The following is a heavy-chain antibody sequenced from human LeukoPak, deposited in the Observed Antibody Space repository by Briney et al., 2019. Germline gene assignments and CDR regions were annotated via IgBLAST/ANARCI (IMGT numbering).Heavy chain of an antibody. V-gene: IGHV4-34*01. CDR3: GAIAVAGTGDFDY. CDR2: INHSGST. Sequence: KPAEPQSLTCAVYGGSFSDYYWSWIRQPPEKGLAWIREINHSGSTNSNPSLESRVTISVDTSKNQFSLKLSSVTAADTAVYYCGAIAVAGTGDFDYWGQGTLVTVSS. D-gene: IGHD6-19*01. CDR1: GGSFSDYY. J-gene: IGHJ4*02.